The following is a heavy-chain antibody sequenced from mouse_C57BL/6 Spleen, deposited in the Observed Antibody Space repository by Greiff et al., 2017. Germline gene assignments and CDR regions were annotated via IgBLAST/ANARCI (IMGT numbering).Heavy chain of an antibody. J-gene: IGHJ4*01. D-gene: IGHD1-1*01. Sequence: VKLQQPGTELVKPGASVKLSCKASGYTFTSYWMHWVKQRPGQGLEWIGNINPSNGGTNYNEKFKSKATLTVDKSSSTAYMQLSSLTSEDSAVYYCAILLPPYYYAMDDWGQGTSVTVSS. CDR1: GYTFTSYW. V-gene: IGHV1-53*01. CDR3: AILLPPYYYAMDD. CDR2: INPSNGGT.